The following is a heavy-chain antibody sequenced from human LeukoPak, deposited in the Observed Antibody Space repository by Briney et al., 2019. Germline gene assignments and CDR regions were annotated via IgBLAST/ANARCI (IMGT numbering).Heavy chain of an antibody. CDR1: GFTFSSYS. CDR3: AKAFRRGWERDAFAF. CDR2: ISGSGDTT. Sequence: AGGSLRLSCAASGFTFSSYSMSWVRQAPGKGPEWVSLISGSGDTTNYADSVKGRFTISRDNSKNTLYLQMNSLGADDTAVYYCAKAFRRGWERDAFAFWGQGTLVTVSS. D-gene: IGHD1-26*01. V-gene: IGHV3-23*01. J-gene: IGHJ3*01.